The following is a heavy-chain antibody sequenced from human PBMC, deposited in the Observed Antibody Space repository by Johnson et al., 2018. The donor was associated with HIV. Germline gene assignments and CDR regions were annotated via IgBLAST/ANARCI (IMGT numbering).Heavy chain of an antibody. CDR3: ATLWFGEVSVYDAFDV. CDR2: ISYDGRDA. V-gene: IGHV3-30*04. CDR1: GFTFSGSG. D-gene: IGHD3-10*01. Sequence: QVQLVESGGGLVQPGGSLKLSCAASGFTFSGSGMHWVRQASGKGLEWVAVISYDGRDAYYADSVKGRFTSSRDNSKNTLYLQMNSLRPEDSAVYYCATLWFGEVSVYDAFDVWGQGTMVTVSS. J-gene: IGHJ3*01.